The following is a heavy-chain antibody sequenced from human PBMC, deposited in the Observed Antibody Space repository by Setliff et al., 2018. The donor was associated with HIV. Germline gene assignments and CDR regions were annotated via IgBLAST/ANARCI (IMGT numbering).Heavy chain of an antibody. D-gene: IGHD3-10*01. Sequence: GGSLSLSCAASGFTFGSYDMYWVRQPPGKGLEWVSGINSDGDIYYPGSVKGRFTISREDGRNFLYLQMNSLRAEDTAVYYCARGPSWFGEEFDVFDFWGQGTLGTVSS. CDR2: INSDGDI. CDR3: ARGPSWFGEEFDVFDF. V-gene: IGHV3-13*01. J-gene: IGHJ3*01. CDR1: GFTFGSYD.